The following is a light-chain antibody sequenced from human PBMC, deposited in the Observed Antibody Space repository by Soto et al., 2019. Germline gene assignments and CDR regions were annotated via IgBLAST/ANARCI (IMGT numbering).Light chain of an antibody. CDR2: AAS. V-gene: IGKV1-39*01. CDR3: QQSYSTPPIT. Sequence: DIQMTQSPSSLSASVEDRVTLTCRASQSISGYLNWYQQKPGKAPKLLIFAASNLQSGVPSRFSGSRSGTDFTLTINNLQPEDFATYYCQQSYSTPPITFGQGTRLEIK. CDR1: QSISGY. J-gene: IGKJ5*01.